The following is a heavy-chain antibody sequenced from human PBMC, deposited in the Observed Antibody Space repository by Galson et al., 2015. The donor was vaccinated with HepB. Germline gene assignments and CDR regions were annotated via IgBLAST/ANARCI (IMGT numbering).Heavy chain of an antibody. CDR1: GFIFSHSG. Sequence: SLRLSCAASGFIFSHSGMHWVRQGPGKGLEWLSYISHSGTTVYHADSLKGRFSISRDNAKNSLYLQMNSLRAEDTAVYYCARGLGGYWGQGTLVTVSS. J-gene: IGHJ4*02. CDR3: ARGLGGY. V-gene: IGHV3-11*01. CDR2: ISHSGTTV. D-gene: IGHD2-15*01.